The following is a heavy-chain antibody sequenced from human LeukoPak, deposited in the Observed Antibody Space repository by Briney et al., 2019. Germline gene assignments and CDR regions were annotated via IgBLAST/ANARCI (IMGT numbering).Heavy chain of an antibody. Sequence: GGSLGLSCAPSGLTVGNNYMRWVRRAAGRGGEWVALIYSVGSTYYADSVKGRFTISRDNSKNTLHLQMNSLRAEDTAVYYCVRNSGELGAWGQGTLVTVSS. D-gene: IGHD2-21*01. CDR1: GLTVGNNY. J-gene: IGHJ5*02. CDR2: IYSVGST. CDR3: VRNSGELGA. V-gene: IGHV3-53*01.